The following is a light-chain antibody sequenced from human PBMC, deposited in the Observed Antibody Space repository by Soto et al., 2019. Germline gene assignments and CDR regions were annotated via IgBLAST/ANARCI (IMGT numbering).Light chain of an antibody. CDR3: SSYLSSSTLSAV. Sequence: SALTQPASVSGSPGQSITVSCTGTTSDVGGYDYVAWYQQHPGKAPKLMIYDVSSRPSGVSNRFSGSKSGNTASLTISGLQAEDEVDYYCSSYLSSSTLSAVFRTGP. J-gene: IGLJ1*01. V-gene: IGLV2-14*01. CDR1: TSDVGGYDY. CDR2: DVS.